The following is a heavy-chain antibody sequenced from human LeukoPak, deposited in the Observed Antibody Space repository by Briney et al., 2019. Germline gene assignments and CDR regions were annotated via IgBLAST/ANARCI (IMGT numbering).Heavy chain of an antibody. CDR2: IYYSGST. CDR1: GGSISSSSYY. V-gene: IGHV4-39*07. CDR3: ARGNVVAFDY. D-gene: IGHD2-15*01. J-gene: IGHJ4*02. Sequence: SETLSLTCTVSGGSISSSSYYWGWIRQPPGKGLEWIGSIYYSGSTYYNPSLKSRVTISVDTSKNQFSLKLSSVTAADTAVYYCARGNVVAFDYWGQGTLVTVSS.